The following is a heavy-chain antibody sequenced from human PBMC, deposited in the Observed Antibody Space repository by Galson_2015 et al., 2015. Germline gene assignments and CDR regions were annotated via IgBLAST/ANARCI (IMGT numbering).Heavy chain of an antibody. J-gene: IGHJ4*02. CDR3: ARDPNWGFDH. Sequence: SLRLSCAASGFTFSTYCMNWVRQARGKGLEWLSYINRDSISYPDFVRGRFTISRDSAKNPLYLQMNSLRAEDTAVYYCARDPNWGFDHWGQGTLVTVSS. CDR1: GFTFSTYC. D-gene: IGHD7-27*01. V-gene: IGHV3-48*04. CDR2: INRDSI.